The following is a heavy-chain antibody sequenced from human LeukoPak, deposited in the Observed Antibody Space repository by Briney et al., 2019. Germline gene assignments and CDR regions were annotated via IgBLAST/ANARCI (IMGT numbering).Heavy chain of an antibody. CDR1: GFTFSSYA. CDR3: ARDFGTATFIFDY. CDR2: ISYDGSNK. J-gene: IGHJ4*02. Sequence: GGSLRLSCAASGFTFSSYAMHWVRQAPGKGLEWVAVISYDGSNKYYADSVKGRFTISRDNSKNTLYLQMNSLRAEDTAVYYCARDFGTATFIFDYWGQGTLVTVSS. V-gene: IGHV3-30-3*01. D-gene: IGHD3/OR15-3a*01.